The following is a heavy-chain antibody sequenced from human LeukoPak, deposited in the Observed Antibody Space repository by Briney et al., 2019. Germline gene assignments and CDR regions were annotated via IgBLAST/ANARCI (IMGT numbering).Heavy chain of an antibody. CDR1: GFTFGSYS. J-gene: IGHJ4*02. CDR3: AREEEITMVRGVINTFDY. V-gene: IGHV3-21*01. CDR2: ISSSSSYI. Sequence: GGSLRLSCAASGFTFGSYSMNWVRQAPGKGLEWVSSISSSSSYIYYADSVKGRFTISRDNAKNSLYLQMNSLRAEDTAVYYCAREEEITMVRGVINTFDYWGQGTLVTVSS. D-gene: IGHD3-10*01.